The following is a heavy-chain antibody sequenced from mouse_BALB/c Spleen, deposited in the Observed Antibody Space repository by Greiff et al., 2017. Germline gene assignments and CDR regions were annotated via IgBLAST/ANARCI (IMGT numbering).Heavy chain of an antibody. D-gene: IGHD1-2*01. CDR1: GFNINDYY. CDR2: IDPENGDT. CDR3: NALTSTATSCLAY. V-gene: IGHV14-4*02. J-gene: IGHJ3*01. Sequence: EVQLQQSGAELVRSGASVTLSCTASGFNINDYYMHWVNQRPEQGLEWIGWIDPENGDTEYAPKFQGKATMTADTSSNTDYLQLSSLTSEDTAVYYCNALTSTATSCLAYWGQGTLVTVSA.